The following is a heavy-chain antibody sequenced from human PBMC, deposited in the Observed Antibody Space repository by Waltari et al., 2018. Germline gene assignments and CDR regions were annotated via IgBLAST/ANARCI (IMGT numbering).Heavy chain of an antibody. J-gene: IGHJ4*02. Sequence: EVQLLESGGGLVQPGGSLRLSCEASGVPFSSNDMTWVRQAPGKGLEWVSMIYSGGNTYYADSVKGRFTVSRDNSKNTLYLQMNSLRGEDTAVYYCAKGGDSGSYGFFDFWGQGTLVSVSS. CDR1: GVPFSSND. CDR3: AKGGDSGSYGFFDF. CDR2: MIYSGGNT. V-gene: IGHV3-23*03. D-gene: IGHD1-26*01.